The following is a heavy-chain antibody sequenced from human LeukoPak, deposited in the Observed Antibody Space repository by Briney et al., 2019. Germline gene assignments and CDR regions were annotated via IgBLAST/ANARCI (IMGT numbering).Heavy chain of an antibody. CDR2: IYYSGST. V-gene: IGHV4-31*03. CDR3: ARAVGYSGYGVDY. J-gene: IGHJ4*02. Sequence: SETLSLTCTVSGGSISSGGYYRSWIRQHPGKGLEWIGYIYYSGSTYYNPSLKSRVTISVDTSKNQFSLKLSSVTAADTAVYYCARAVGYSGYGVDYWGQGTLVTVSS. D-gene: IGHD5-12*01. CDR1: GGSISSGGYY.